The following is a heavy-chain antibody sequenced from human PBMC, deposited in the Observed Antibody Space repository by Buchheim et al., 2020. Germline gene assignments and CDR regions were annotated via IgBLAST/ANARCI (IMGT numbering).Heavy chain of an antibody. CDR2: ISYDGANK. CDR1: GFTFNNDA. CDR3: SRGGGLVLAYAMDV. V-gene: IGHV3-30-3*01. D-gene: IGHD2-15*01. Sequence: QVQVVESGGGVVQPGRSLRLSCTASGFTFNNDALHWVRQAPGKGLEWVALISYDGANKYYAESVKGRFTISSDNSKNPVSLQMDSLTTEDSAVYYCSRGGGLVLAYAMDVWGQGTT. J-gene: IGHJ6*02.